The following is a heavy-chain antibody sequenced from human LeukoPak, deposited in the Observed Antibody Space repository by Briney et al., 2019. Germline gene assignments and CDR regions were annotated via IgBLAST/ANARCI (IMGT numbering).Heavy chain of an antibody. CDR3: ARVHRGTWIQLWFGGAFDI. D-gene: IGHD5-18*01. V-gene: IGHV3-23*01. CDR2: ISGSGGST. CDR1: GLTFSSYA. J-gene: IGHJ3*02. Sequence: GGSLRLSCAASGLTFSSYAMSWVRQAPGKGLEWVSAISGSGGSTYYADSVKGRFTISRDNSKNTLYLQMNSLRAEDTAVYYCARVHRGTWIQLWFGGAFDIWGQGTVVTVSS.